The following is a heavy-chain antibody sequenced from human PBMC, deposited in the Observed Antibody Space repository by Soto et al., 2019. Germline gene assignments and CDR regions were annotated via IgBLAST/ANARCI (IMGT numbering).Heavy chain of an antibody. V-gene: IGHV1-3*04. J-gene: IGHJ4*01. CDR1: GYTFTRYA. CDR2: INTGNGDT. Sequence: ASVKVSCKVAGYTFTRYAMHWVRQAPGQRLEWMGWINTGNGDTNYSQRFQGRVTITRDTSASTAYLELSSLRSEDTAVYYCVREEQWPDWGQGTRVNVAS. CDR3: VREEQWPD. D-gene: IGHD6-19*01.